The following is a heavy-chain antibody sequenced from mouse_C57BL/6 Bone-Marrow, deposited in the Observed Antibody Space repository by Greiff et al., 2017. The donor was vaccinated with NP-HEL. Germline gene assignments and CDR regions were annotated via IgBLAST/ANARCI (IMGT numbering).Heavy chain of an antibody. J-gene: IGHJ2*01. CDR3: ARALLMLPHYFDY. CDR2: IYPGDGDT. Sequence: QVQLQQSGAELVKPGASVKISCKASGYAFSSYWMNWVKQRPGKGLEWIGQIYPGDGDTNYNGKFKGTATLTADKSSSTAYLQLSRLTSEDSAIYFCARALLMLPHYFDYWGQGTTLTVSS. D-gene: IGHD2-12*01. CDR1: GYAFSSYW. V-gene: IGHV1-80*01.